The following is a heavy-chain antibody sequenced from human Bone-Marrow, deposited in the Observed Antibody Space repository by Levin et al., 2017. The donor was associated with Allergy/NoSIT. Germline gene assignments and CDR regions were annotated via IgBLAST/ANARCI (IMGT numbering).Heavy chain of an antibody. V-gene: IGHV4-59*01. D-gene: IGHD4-17*01. CDR3: ARDRVYGDPYFDF. J-gene: IGHJ4*02. CDR2: IYYSGST. CDR1: GDSITNYY. Sequence: PSETLSLTCTVSGDSITNYYWSWIRQPPGKGLEWLGQIYYSGSTDYNPSLKSRVSISVDTSKKQFSLKLTSVTAADTAVYYCARDRVYGDPYFDFWGQGTQVTVSS.